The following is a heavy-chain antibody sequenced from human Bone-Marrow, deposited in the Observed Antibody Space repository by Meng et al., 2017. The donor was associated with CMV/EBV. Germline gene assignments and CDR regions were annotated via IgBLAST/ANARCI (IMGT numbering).Heavy chain of an antibody. CDR3: AREIELTYYYDGMDV. V-gene: IGHV1-18*01. D-gene: IGHD1-26*01. J-gene: IGHJ6*02. CDR1: GYTFTSYG. Sequence: ASVKVSCKASGYTFTSYGISWVRQAPGQGLEWMGWISAYNGNTNYAQKLQGRVTMTTDTSTSTAYMELRSLRSDDTAVYYCAREIELTYYYDGMDVWGQGTTVTVSS. CDR2: ISAYNGNT.